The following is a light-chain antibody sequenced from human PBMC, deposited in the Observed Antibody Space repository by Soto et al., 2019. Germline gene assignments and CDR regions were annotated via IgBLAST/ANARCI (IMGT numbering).Light chain of an antibody. Sequence: SYELTQPPSVSVSPGQTAKITCSGDALPNQYAYWFQQKPGQAPVLVIYKDSQRPSGILERFSGSSSGTTVTLTISGVQAEDEADYYCQSGDSSGTSWVFGGGTKLTVL. V-gene: IGLV3-25*03. CDR1: ALPNQY. J-gene: IGLJ3*02. CDR2: KDS. CDR3: QSGDSSGTSWV.